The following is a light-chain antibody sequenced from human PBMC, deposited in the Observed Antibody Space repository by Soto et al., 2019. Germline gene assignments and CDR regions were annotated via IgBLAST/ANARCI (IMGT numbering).Light chain of an antibody. CDR3: QQYNSYSPT. J-gene: IGKJ1*01. CDR1: QSISSW. CDR2: DAS. Sequence: DRVTITCRASQSISSWLAWYQQKTGKDHKLLIYDASSLESGVPSRFSGSGSGTEFTLTISRLQTDDFATYYCQQYNSYSPTFGPGTKVDI. V-gene: IGKV1-5*01.